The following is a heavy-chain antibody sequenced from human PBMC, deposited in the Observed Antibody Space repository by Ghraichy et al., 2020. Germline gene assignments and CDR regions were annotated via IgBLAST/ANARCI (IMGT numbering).Heavy chain of an antibody. CDR2: ISGSGGST. V-gene: IGHV3-23*01. CDR3: ANSYESSGSPPFDY. J-gene: IGHJ4*02. D-gene: IGHD3-22*01. Sequence: GGSLRLSCAASGFTFSSYAMSWVRQAPGKGLEWVSAISGSGGSTYYADSVKGRFTISRDNSKNTLYLQMNSLRAEDTAVYYCANSYESSGSPPFDYWGQGTLVTGSS. CDR1: GFTFSSYA.